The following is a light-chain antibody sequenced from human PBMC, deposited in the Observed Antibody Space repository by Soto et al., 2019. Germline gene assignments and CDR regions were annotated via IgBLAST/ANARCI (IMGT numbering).Light chain of an antibody. CDR1: QGIGNA. Sequence: IQMTQSPSSVATSVGDRVNSTCRASQGIGNALGWYQQKPGKPPKVLIYGASNLQSGVPPRFSGSGSGTDFTLAISSLQPEESATYYCIKDINYPWTVGEGNKVDIK. CDR2: GAS. V-gene: IGKV1-6*01. CDR3: IKDINYPWT. J-gene: IGKJ1*01.